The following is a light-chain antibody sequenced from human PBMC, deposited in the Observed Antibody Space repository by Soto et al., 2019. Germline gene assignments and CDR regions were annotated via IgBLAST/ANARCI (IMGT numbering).Light chain of an antibody. CDR2: GAS. CDR1: QSVSSSY. J-gene: IGKJ2*01. CDR3: QQYGSSPTT. V-gene: IGKV3-20*01. Sequence: DIVLTQSPGTLSLSPGERVTLSCRASQSVSSSYLAWYQQKPGQAPRLLIYGASSRATGIPGRFSGSGSGTDFTLTISSLEPEDFAVYYCQQYGSSPTTFGQGTKLEIK.